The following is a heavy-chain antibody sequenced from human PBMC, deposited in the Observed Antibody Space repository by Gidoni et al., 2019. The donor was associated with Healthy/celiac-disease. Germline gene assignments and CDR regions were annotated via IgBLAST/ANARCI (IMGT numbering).Heavy chain of an antibody. CDR3: AREVALYGSGGSCYSR. J-gene: IGHJ4*02. V-gene: IGHV4-31*03. Sequence: QVQLQESGPGLVTPSQTLSLTCPVSGGSISIAGYYWSWIRQHPGKGLEWIGYIYYSGSTYYNPSLKSRVTISVDTSKNQFSLKLSSVTAADTAVYYCAREVALYGSGGSCYSRWGQGTLVTVSS. CDR1: GGSISIAGYY. D-gene: IGHD2-15*01. CDR2: IYYSGST.